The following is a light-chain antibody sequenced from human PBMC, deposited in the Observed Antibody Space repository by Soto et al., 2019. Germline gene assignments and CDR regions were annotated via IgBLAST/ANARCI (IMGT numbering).Light chain of an antibody. Sequence: DIQMTQSPSTLSASVGDRVTITCRASQSISPWLAWYQQKPGKAPNLLIYKASSLESGVPSRFSGSGSGTEFTLTISSLQPDDFATYYCQQYNDYPYTFGQGTKLEIK. J-gene: IGKJ2*01. CDR3: QQYNDYPYT. CDR2: KAS. V-gene: IGKV1-5*03. CDR1: QSISPW.